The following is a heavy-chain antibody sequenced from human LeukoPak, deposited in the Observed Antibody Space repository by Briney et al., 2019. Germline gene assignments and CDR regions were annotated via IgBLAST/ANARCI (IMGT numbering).Heavy chain of an antibody. V-gene: IGHV4-39*07. CDR3: ARRPGDYYDGSGRNYYYYFMDV. J-gene: IGHJ6*03. CDR1: GGSISTSSYY. Sequence: KPSETLSLTCTVSGGSISTSSYYWGWIRQPPGKGLEWIGSMYYSGSTYYNPSLKSRVTISVDTSKNQFSLNLSSVTAADTAVYYCARRPGDYYDGSGRNYYYYFMDVWGKGTTVTVSS. CDR2: MYYSGST. D-gene: IGHD3-22*01.